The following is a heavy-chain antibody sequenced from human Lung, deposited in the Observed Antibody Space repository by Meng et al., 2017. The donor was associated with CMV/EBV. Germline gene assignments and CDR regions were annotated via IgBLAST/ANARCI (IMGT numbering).Heavy chain of an antibody. CDR2: IYHSGGT. CDR3: ARDPYATGWAG. J-gene: IGHJ4*02. CDR1: VDSICIRTL. Sequence: LRQGSGPGLVTPSGSLFLTSADPVDSICIRTLWSWVRQPPGKGLEWIGEIYHSGGTNSNPSLRGRVTISLDKSKNQFSLTLRSVTAADTAVYYCARDPYATGWAGWGQGTLVTVSS. V-gene: IGHV4-4*02. D-gene: IGHD6-19*01.